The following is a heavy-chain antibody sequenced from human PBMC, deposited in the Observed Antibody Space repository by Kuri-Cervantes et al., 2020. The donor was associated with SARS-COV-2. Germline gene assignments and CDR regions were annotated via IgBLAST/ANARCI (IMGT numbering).Heavy chain of an antibody. CDR2: IYSGGST. Sequence: GGSLRLSCSASGFTFGDHAMRWFRQAPRKGLEWVSVIYSGGSTYYADSVKGRFTISRDNSKNTLYLQMNSLRAEDTAVYYCARDRGYGSGSYSAYWGQGTLATSPQ. CDR1: GFTFGDHA. J-gene: IGHJ4*02. V-gene: IGHV3-53*01. CDR3: ARDRGYGSGSYSAY. D-gene: IGHD3-10*01.